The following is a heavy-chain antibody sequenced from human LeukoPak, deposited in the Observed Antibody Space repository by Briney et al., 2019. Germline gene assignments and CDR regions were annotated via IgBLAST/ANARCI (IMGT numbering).Heavy chain of an antibody. J-gene: IGHJ6*03. CDR2: IYTSGST. V-gene: IGHV4-4*09. Sequence: SETLSLTCTVSGGSISSYYWSWIRQPPGKGLEWIGYIYTSGSTNYNPSLKSRVTISVDTSKNQLSLKLSSVTAADTAVYYCARLSLRHYYYYMDAWGKGTTVTVSS. CDR3: ARLSLRHYYYYMDA. D-gene: IGHD3-16*01. CDR1: GGSISSYY.